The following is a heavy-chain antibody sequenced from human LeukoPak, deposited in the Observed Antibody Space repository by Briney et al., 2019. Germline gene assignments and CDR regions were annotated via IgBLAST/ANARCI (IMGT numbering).Heavy chain of an antibody. CDR1: GSGFTSYW. D-gene: IGHD3-22*01. J-gene: IGHJ3*02. Sequence: LGESLKISCKASGSGFTSYWFSWVRQVPGKGLEWMGIIFPGDSDTRYSPSFQGQVTISADKSISTAYLQWSSLKASDTAMYYCARQRLPHPDDSSGYYSSHLHDAFDIWGQGTMVTVSS. V-gene: IGHV5-51*01. CDR2: IFPGDSDT. CDR3: ARQRLPHPDDSSGYYSSHLHDAFDI.